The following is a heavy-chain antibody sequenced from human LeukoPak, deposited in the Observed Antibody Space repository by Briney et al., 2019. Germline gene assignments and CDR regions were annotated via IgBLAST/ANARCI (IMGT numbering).Heavy chain of an antibody. CDR3: ARLGFCSGATCGFYYMDV. V-gene: IGHV4-4*07. D-gene: IGHD3-3*01. Sequence: SETLSLTCTVSGGSISSYYWSWIRQSAGKGLEWIGCIYSSGSTNYNPSLKSRVIMSVDRSKNQFSLMVNSVTAADTAVYYCARLGFCSGATCGFYYMDVWGKGTTVTVSS. CDR2: IYSSGST. J-gene: IGHJ6*03. CDR1: GGSISSYY.